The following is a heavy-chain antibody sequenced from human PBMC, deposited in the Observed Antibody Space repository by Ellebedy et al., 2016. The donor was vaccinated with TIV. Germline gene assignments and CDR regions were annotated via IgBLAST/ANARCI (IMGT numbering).Heavy chain of an antibody. CDR2: ISGSGGST. CDR3: AKSPRGVYSSSWYEYGVFDD. J-gene: IGHJ4*02. Sequence: GGSLRLXXAPSGFTFSSYAMSWVRQAPGKGLEWVSAISGSGGSTYYADSVTGRFTISRDNSKNTLYLQMNSLRAEDTAVYCCAKSPRGVYSSSWYEYGVFDDWGQGTLVTVSS. CDR1: GFTFSSYA. V-gene: IGHV3-23*01. D-gene: IGHD6-13*01.